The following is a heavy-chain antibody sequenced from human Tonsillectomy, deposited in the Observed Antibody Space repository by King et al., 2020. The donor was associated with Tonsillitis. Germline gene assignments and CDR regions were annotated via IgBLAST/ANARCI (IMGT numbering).Heavy chain of an antibody. V-gene: IGHV3-33*01. CDR1: GFTFSSYG. CDR3: ARDQYDYVWGSYPPWVMDV. D-gene: IGHD3-16*02. Sequence: VQLVESGGGVVQPGRSLRLSCAASGFTFSSYGMHWVRQAPGKGLEWVAVIWYDGSNKYYADSVKGRFTIPRDNSKNTLYLQMNSLRAEDTAEYYCARDQYDYVWGSYPPWVMDVWGQGTTVTVSS. CDR2: IWYDGSNK. J-gene: IGHJ6*02.